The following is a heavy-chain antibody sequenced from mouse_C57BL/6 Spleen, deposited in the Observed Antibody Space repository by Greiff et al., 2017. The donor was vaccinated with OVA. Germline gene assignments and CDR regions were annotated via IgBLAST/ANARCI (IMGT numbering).Heavy chain of an antibody. J-gene: IGHJ1*03. D-gene: IGHD1-2*01. Sequence: EVKLMESEGGLVQPGSSMKLSRTASGFTFSDYYMAWVRQVPEKGLEWVANINYDGSSTYYLDSLKSRFIISRDNAKNILYLQMSSLKSEDTATYYCARERRVFDVWGTGTTVTVSS. CDR1: GFTFSDYY. V-gene: IGHV5-16*01. CDR2: INYDGSST. CDR3: ARERRVFDV.